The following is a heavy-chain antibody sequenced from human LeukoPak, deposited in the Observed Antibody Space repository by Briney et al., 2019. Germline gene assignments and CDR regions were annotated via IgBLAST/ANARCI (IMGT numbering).Heavy chain of an antibody. V-gene: IGHV1-24*01. D-gene: IGHD1-1*01. CDR1: GKTLSELS. CDR2: FDPENGET. Sequence: PSVKVSCKVSGKTLSELSMHWVRQAPGKGLEWMGGFDPENGETIYAQMFQGRVTLTEDRSTDTTYMEMSSLRSEDTAVYYCAKGGSNPGRHNSAWGGMDVWGQGTTVTVSS. CDR3: AKGGSNPGRHNSAWGGMDV. J-gene: IGHJ6*02.